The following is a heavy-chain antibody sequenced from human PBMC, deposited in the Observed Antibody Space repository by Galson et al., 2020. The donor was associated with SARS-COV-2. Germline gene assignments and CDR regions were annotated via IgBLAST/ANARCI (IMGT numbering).Heavy chain of an antibody. CDR3: AKGEAGFLTGPLDY. CDR2: ISGSGGST. V-gene: IGHV3-23*01. Sequence: GESLKISCAASGFTFSSYAMSWVRQAPGKGLEWVSAISGSGGSTYYADSVKGRFTISRDNSKNTLYLQMNSLRAEDTAVYYCAKGEAGFLTGPLDYWGQGTLVTVSS. CDR1: GFTFSSYA. J-gene: IGHJ4*02. D-gene: IGHD3-9*01.